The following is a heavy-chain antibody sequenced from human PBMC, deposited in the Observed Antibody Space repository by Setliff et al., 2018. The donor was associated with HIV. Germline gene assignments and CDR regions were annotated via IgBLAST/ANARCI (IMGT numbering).Heavy chain of an antibody. J-gene: IGHJ5*01. CDR1: GYTFTNYW. CDR2: IYPGDSDT. Sequence: GESLTISCRGSGYTFTNYWIGWVRQMPGRGLEWMGIIYPGDSDTRYSPSFEGQVTMSADKSINTAYLQWNSLKASDTAMYYCARQPTDTSGYNNWFDWWGQGTLVTVSS. CDR3: ARQPTDTSGYNNWFDW. V-gene: IGHV5-51*01. D-gene: IGHD3-3*01.